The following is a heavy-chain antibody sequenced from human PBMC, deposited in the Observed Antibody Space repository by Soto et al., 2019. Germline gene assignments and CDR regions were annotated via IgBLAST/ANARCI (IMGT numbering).Heavy chain of an antibody. CDR2: ISNDGDDK. D-gene: IGHD5-18*01. Sequence: QVQLVESGGGVVQPGRSLRLSCAASGFTFNNYGIHWVRQAPGKGLEWVAAISNDGDDKYYADSVKGRFTISRDNSRNTLYLQMNSLRPEDTAMYYCAKEGIERWSAFDYWGQGTLVTVSS. J-gene: IGHJ4*02. CDR3: AKEGIERWSAFDY. V-gene: IGHV3-30*18. CDR1: GFTFNNYG.